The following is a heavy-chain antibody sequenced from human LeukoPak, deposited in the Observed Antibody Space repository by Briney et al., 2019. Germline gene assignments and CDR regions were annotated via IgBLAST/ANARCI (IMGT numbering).Heavy chain of an antibody. Sequence: TGGSLRLSCAASEFTFSAYAMHWIRQAPGRGLEWVAFVRYGGNIKYYADSVKGRFTISRDNSKNTLYLQMNSLRPEDTAVYYCAKQASRWYSSSWYVDYWGQGTLVTVSS. CDR3: AKQASRWYSSSWYVDY. D-gene: IGHD6-13*01. CDR2: VRYGGNIK. J-gene: IGHJ4*02. CDR1: EFTFSAYA. V-gene: IGHV3-30*02.